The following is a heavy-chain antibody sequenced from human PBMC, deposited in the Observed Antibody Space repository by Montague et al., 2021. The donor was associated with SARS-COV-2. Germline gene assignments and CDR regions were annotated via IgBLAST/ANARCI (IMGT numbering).Heavy chain of an antibody. Sequence: SETLSLTCTVSGGSISSSSYYWGWIRQPPGKGLEWIGSIYYSGSTYYNPSLKSRVTISVDTSKNQFSLKLSSVTAADTAVYYCAGEMATVANYYYYGMDGWGQATTVTVSS. CDR3: AGEMATVANYYYYGMDG. V-gene: IGHV4-39*02. CDR1: GGSISSSSYY. J-gene: IGHJ6*02. CDR2: IYYSGST. D-gene: IGHD5-24*01.